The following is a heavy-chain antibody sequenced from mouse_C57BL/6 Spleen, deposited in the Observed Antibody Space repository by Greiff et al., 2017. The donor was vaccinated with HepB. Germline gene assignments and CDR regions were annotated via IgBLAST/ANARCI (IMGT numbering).Heavy chain of an antibody. CDR3: AKEHITTVVAPYYYAMDY. CDR2: IWRGGST. D-gene: IGHD1-1*01. CDR1: GFSLTSYG. Sequence: VQLQQSGPGLVQPSQSLSITCTVSGFSLTSYGVHWVRQSPGKGLEWLGVIWRGGSTDYNAAFMSKLSITKDNSKSQVFFKMNSLQADDTAIYYCAKEHITTVVAPYYYAMDYWGQGTSVTGSS. J-gene: IGHJ4*01. V-gene: IGHV2-5*01.